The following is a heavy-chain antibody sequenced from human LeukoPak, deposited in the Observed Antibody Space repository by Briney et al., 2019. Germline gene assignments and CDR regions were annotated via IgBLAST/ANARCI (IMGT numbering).Heavy chain of an antibody. V-gene: IGHV3-33*06. Sequence: TGGSLRLSCAASGFTFSHYGMHWVRQAPGKGLEWVAVIWNDGTNRYYGDSVKGRFTISRDDSKNTVYLQMNGLRAGDMAVYYCAKDAQRGFDYSNSLEYWGQGTLVTVSS. CDR1: GFTFSHYG. D-gene: IGHD4-11*01. CDR3: AKDAQRGFDYSNSLEY. J-gene: IGHJ4*02. CDR2: IWNDGTNR.